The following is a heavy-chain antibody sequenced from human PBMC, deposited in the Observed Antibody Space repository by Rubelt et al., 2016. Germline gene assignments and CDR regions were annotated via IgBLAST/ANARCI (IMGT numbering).Heavy chain of an antibody. V-gene: IGHV4-34*01. CDR2: INHSGST. CDR1: GGSFSGYY. CDR3: ARGRRGSRSWWGRDYYGMDV. D-gene: IGHD6-13*01. J-gene: IGHJ6*02. Sequence: QVPLQQWGAGLLKPSETLSLTCAVYGGSFSGYYWSWIRQPPGKGLEWIGEINHSGSTNYNPSLKRRVTISGDTARKQFSLKLSSVSAADTAVYYCARGRRGSRSWWGRDYYGMDVWGQGTTVTVSS.